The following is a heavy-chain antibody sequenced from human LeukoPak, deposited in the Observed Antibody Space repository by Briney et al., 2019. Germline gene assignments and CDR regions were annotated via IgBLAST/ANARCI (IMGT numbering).Heavy chain of an antibody. CDR1: GFTFSDYY. J-gene: IGHJ4*02. CDR3: ARPYHYYDDSSGYI. CDR2: ITSSGSTI. V-gene: IGHV3-11*01. D-gene: IGHD3-22*01. Sequence: GGSLRLSCAASGFTFSDYYMSWIRQAPGKGLEWVSYITSSGSTIYYADSVKGRFTISRDNAKNSLYLQMNSLRAEDTAVYYCARPYHYYDDSSGYIWGQGTLVTVSS.